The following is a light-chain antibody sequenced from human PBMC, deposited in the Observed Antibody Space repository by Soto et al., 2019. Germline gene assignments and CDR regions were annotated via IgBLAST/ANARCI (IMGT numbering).Light chain of an antibody. CDR3: QQYNNWPQT. Sequence: EIVMTQSPATLSVSPGERATLSCRASQSVSSNLAWYQQKPGQAPMLLIYGASTRATGIPARFSGSGSGTEFTLTISRLQSEDFAVYYCQQYNNWPQTFGQGTKVEIK. V-gene: IGKV3-15*01. CDR2: GAS. J-gene: IGKJ1*01. CDR1: QSVSSN.